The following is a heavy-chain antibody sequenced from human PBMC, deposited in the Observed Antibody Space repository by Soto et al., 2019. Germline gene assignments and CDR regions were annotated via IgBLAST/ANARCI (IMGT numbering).Heavy chain of an antibody. CDR2: IYYTGST. CDR3: ARYQSSGLGY. V-gene: IGHV4-59*01. D-gene: IGHD6-19*01. CDR1: GGSISSYY. Sequence: SETLSLTCTVSGGSISSYYWSWIRQAPGKGLEWMGYIYYTGSTNYNPSLKSRVTISVDRSKNQFSLKLSSVTAAGTAVYYCARYQSSGLGYWGQGTLVTVSS. J-gene: IGHJ4*02.